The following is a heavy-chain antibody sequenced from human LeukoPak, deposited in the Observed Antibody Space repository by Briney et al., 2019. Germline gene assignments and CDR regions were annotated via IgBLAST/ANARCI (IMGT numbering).Heavy chain of an antibody. D-gene: IGHD6-13*01. CDR3: AKIASSQAAAGSVVPPSDY. Sequence: QPGGSLRLSCAASGFTFSSYAMSWVRQAPGKGLEWVSAISGSGGSTYYADSVKGRFTISRDNSKNTLYLQMNSLRAEDTAVYYCAKIASSQAAAGSVVPPSDYWGQGTLVTVSS. CDR1: GFTFSSYA. J-gene: IGHJ4*02. V-gene: IGHV3-23*01. CDR2: ISGSGGST.